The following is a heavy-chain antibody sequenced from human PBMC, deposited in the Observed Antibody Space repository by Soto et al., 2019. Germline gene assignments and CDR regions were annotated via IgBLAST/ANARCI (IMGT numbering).Heavy chain of an antibody. V-gene: IGHV4-30-4*01. J-gene: IGHJ4*02. CDR2: IYYSGST. CDR3: ATVPGYGIPCDC. CDR1: GGSINSVDYH. D-gene: IGHD2-2*03. Sequence: PSETLSLTCTVSGGSINSVDYHWIWIRQSPGKGLEWIGAIYYSGSTYYNPSLKSRIRISVDTSKNQFSLKVNSVTAADTAVYYCATVPGYGIPCDCWGKGTLHTDSS.